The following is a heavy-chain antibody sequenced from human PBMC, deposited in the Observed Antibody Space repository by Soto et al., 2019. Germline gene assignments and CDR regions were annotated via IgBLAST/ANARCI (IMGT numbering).Heavy chain of an antibody. J-gene: IGHJ6*02. CDR3: ARDRLMATAGTARHYFGLDV. CDR1: GGSIRSGGYY. Sequence: PSETLSLTCTVSGGSIRSGGYYWSWVRQNPRRGLECIGNIYYSGNTYYNPSLKSRLTISVDTSKNQFSRNLSSVTAADTAVYYCARDRLMATAGTARHYFGLDVWGQGTTVTVSS. D-gene: IGHD5-18*01. V-gene: IGHV4-31*03. CDR2: IYYSGNT.